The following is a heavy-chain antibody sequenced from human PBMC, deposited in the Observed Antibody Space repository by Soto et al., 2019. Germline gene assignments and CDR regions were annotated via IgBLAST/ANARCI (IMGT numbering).Heavy chain of an antibody. CDR3: ARVMTTVTTYWFDP. V-gene: IGHV3-23*01. J-gene: IGHJ5*02. CDR1: GFTFRNYA. Sequence: GGSLRLSCAASGFTFRNYAMSWVRQAPGKGLEWVSSISGNGGSAYYADSVKGRFTISRDNSKNTLYLQMNSLRAEDTAVYYCARVMTTVTTYWFDPWGQGTLVTVSS. CDR2: ISGNGGSA. D-gene: IGHD4-4*01.